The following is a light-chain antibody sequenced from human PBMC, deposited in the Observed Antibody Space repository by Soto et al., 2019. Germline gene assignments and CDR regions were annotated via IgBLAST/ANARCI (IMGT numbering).Light chain of an antibody. J-gene: IGLJ2*01. Sequence: QSVLTQPRSVSGSPGQSVTFSCTGTSSDVGAYNYVSWYQQHPGKAPKLMMYDVAKRPSGVPDRFSGSKSGNTASLTISGLQAEDEADYYCCSYAGNYTWVFGGGTKLTVL. V-gene: IGLV2-11*01. CDR2: DVA. CDR1: SSDVGAYNY. CDR3: CSYAGNYTWV.